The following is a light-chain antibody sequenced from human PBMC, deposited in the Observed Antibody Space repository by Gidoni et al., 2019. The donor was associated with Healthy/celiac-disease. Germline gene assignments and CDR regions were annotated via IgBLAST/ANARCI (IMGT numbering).Light chain of an antibody. Sequence: DIQMTPSPSSLSASVGDRVTITCRASQSIRSDLNWYQQKPGKAPKLLIYAASSLQSGVPSRFSGSGSGTDFTLTISSLQPEDFATYYCQQSYSTPNTFGQGTKLEIK. V-gene: IGKV1-39*01. CDR1: QSIRSD. CDR2: AAS. CDR3: QQSYSTPNT. J-gene: IGKJ2*01.